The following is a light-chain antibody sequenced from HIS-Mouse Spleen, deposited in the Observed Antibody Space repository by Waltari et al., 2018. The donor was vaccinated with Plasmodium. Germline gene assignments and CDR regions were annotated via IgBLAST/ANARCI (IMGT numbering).Light chain of an antibody. CDR2: EGS. Sequence: QSALTQPASVSGSPGQSITISFTGTSRDVGRYNLVPWYQQHPGKAPKLMIYEGSKRPSGVSNRFSGSKSGNTASLTISGLQAEDEADYYCCSYAGSSTWVFGGGTKLTVL. CDR3: CSYAGSSTWV. V-gene: IGLV2-23*01. CDR1: SRDVGRYNL. J-gene: IGLJ3*02.